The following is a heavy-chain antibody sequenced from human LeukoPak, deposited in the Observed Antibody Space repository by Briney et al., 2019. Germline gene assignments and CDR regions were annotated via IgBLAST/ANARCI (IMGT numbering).Heavy chain of an antibody. CDR2: IYYSGRT. Sequence: PSETLSLTCTVSDGSNIGYYWSWIRQPPGKGLEWIGYIYYSGRTNYNAPLKRRVTISIDTSKSHFSLNLSFMTAADTAVYYCARFRSSWYLFDFWGQGTLVTVSS. D-gene: IGHD6-13*01. CDR3: ARFRSSWYLFDF. J-gene: IGHJ4*02. V-gene: IGHV4-59*01. CDR1: DGSNIGYY.